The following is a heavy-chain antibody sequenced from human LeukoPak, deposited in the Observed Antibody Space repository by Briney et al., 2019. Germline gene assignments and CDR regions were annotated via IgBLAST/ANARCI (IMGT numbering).Heavy chain of an antibody. J-gene: IGHJ6*02. Sequence: SETLSLTCTVSGGSISSYYWSWIRQPPGKGLEWMGYIYHSGSTNYNPSLKSRVTISVDTSKNQFSLKLSSVTAADTAVYYCARALRARITGTTASVYGMDVWGQGTTVTVSS. CDR2: IYHSGST. CDR1: GGSISSYY. V-gene: IGHV4-59*01. CDR3: ARALRARITGTTASVYGMDV. D-gene: IGHD1-20*01.